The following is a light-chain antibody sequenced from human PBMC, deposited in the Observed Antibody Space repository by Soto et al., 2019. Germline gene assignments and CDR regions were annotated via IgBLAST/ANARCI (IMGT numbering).Light chain of an antibody. CDR3: HQVT. CDR1: QGISSY. J-gene: IGKJ3*01. V-gene: IGKV1-9*01. CDR2: AAS. Sequence: DIQLTQSPSFLSASVGDRVTITCRASQGISSYLAWYQQKPGKAPKLLIYAASTLQSGVPSRFSGSGSGTEFTLTINTLQPEDFATYYCHQVTFGTGTKVDVK.